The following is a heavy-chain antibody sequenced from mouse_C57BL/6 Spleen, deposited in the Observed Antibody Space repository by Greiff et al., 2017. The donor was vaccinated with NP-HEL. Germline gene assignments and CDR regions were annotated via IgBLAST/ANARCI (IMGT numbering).Heavy chain of an antibody. Sequence: EVQLQQSGPELVKPGASVKIPCKASGYTFTDYNMDWVKQSHGKSLEWIGDINPNNGGTIYNQKFKGKATLTVDKSSSTAYMELRSLTSEDTAVYYCARWNYGSSLFDYWGQGTTLTVSS. J-gene: IGHJ2*01. D-gene: IGHD1-1*01. CDR2: INPNNGGT. CDR3: ARWNYGSSLFDY. V-gene: IGHV1-18*01. CDR1: GYTFTDYN.